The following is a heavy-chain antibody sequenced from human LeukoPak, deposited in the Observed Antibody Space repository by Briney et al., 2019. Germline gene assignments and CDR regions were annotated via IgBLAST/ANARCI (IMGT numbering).Heavy chain of an antibody. D-gene: IGHD3-16*01. CDR1: GYSISSGYY. V-gene: IGHV4-38-2*02. CDR3: ARDHYDYVWGSSFDY. Sequence: PSETLSLTCTVSGYSISSGYYWGWIRQPPGKGLEWIGSIYHSGSTYYNPSLKSRVTISVDTSKNQFSLKLSSVTAADTAVYYCARDHYDYVWGSSFDYWGQGTLVTVSS. J-gene: IGHJ4*02. CDR2: IYHSGST.